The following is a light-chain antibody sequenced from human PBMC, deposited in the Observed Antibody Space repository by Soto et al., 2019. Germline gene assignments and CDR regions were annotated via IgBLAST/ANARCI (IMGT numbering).Light chain of an antibody. CDR2: GAS. CDR1: QSVSSN. V-gene: IGKV3-15*01. Sequence: ETVMTQSPATLSVSPGERATLSCRASQSVSSNLAWYQHKPGQAPRLLIYGASTRATGSPVRFSGSGSGTEFTLTISSLQSEDFAVYYCQQYNDWPRGTFGQGTKVEF. J-gene: IGKJ1*01. CDR3: QQYNDWPRGT.